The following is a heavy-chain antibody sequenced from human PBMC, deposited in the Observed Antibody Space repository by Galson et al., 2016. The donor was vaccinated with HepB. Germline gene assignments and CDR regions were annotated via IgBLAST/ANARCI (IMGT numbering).Heavy chain of an antibody. Sequence: SLRLSCAASGFAFSNYWMHWVRQVPGKGLVWVSRINGAGSSTNYADSVKGRFTISRDNAKNTLNLQMNSLRVEDAAVYYCAILSVDVVLVMNGVDVWGQGTTVTVSS. D-gene: IGHD5-12*01. CDR1: GFAFSNYW. J-gene: IGHJ6*02. CDR3: AILSVDVVLVMNGVDV. CDR2: INGAGSST. V-gene: IGHV3-74*01.